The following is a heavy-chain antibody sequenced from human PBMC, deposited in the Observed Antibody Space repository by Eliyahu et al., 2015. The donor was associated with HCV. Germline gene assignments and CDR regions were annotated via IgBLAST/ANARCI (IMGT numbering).Heavy chain of an antibody. J-gene: IGHJ3*02. V-gene: IGHV3-53*02. CDR3: ATMVSQLARGDDALDM. CDR2: IYNGGSI. D-gene: IGHD2-8*01. CDR1: XFXVSNKN. Sequence: EVQLVETGGGLIQPGGSLXLSCAASXFXVSNKNIIWVRQAPGKGLEGVSVIYNGGSISYAVSVKGRFSSSRDNSKNTVFLQMNSLRGEDTAVYYCATMVSQLARGDDALDMWGQGTMVTVSS.